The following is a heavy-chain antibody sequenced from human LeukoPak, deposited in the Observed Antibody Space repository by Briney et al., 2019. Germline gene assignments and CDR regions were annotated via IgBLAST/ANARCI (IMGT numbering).Heavy chain of an antibody. Sequence: GRSLRLSCVVSGISLSNYAMTWVRQAPGKGLEWVSYISERGGSTTYADSVKGRFTISRDTSLNTLYLQMNNLRAEDTAVYFCAKRGVVIRGLLVIGYHQEAYHYDFWGQGVLVTVSS. CDR3: AKRGVVIRGLLVIGYHQEAYHYDF. J-gene: IGHJ4*02. V-gene: IGHV3-23*01. CDR1: GISLSNYA. CDR2: ISERGGST. D-gene: IGHD3-10*01.